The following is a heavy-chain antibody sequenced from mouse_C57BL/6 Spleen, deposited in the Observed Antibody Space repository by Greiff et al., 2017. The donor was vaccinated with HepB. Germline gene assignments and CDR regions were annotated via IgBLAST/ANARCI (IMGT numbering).Heavy chain of an antibody. CDR3: ARGGYDYDDRDYYFDY. D-gene: IGHD2-4*01. J-gene: IGHJ2*01. CDR1: GYSITSGYY. V-gene: IGHV3-6*01. CDR2: ISYDGSN. Sequence: EVKLMESGPGLVKPSQSLSLTCSVTGYSITSGYYWNWIRQFPGNKLEWMGYISYDGSNNYNPSLKNRISITRDTSKNQFFLKLNSVTTEDTATYYCARGGYDYDDRDYYFDYWGQGTTLTVSS.